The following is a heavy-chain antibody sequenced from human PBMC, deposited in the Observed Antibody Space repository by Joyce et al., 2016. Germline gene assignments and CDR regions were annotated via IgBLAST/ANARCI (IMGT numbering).Heavy chain of an antibody. Sequence: EVRLLESGGRLVQPGGSLKLSCAASGFTFSTYAMNWVRQAPGKGLEWVSSISGTGDFTYYADSGEGRFTISRDNSNNTLYLQLSSLRAGDTAVYYCAKGRNWFDPWGHGTLVTVSS. V-gene: IGHV3-23*01. CDR1: GFTFSTYA. CDR3: AKGRNWFDP. CDR2: ISGTGDFT. J-gene: IGHJ5*02.